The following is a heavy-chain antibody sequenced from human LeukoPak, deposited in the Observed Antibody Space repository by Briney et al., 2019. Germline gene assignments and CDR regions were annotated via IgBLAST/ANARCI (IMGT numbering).Heavy chain of an antibody. CDR2: INAGNGNT. J-gene: IGHJ4*02. D-gene: IGHD3-10*01. Sequence: ASVKVSCKASGYTFTIYAMHRVRQAPGQRLEWMGWINAGNGNTKYSQEFQGRVTITRDTSASTAYMELSSLRSEDMAVYYCARGFLWFGERQDLDYWGQGTLVTVSS. V-gene: IGHV1-3*03. CDR1: GYTFTIYA. CDR3: ARGFLWFGERQDLDY.